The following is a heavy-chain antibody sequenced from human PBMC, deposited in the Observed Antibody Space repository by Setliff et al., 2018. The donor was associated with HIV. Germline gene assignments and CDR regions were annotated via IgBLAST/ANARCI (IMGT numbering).Heavy chain of an antibody. CDR2: SIPLFGTV. J-gene: IGHJ4*02. D-gene: IGHD6-25*01. CDR1: GDTFSNSA. CDR3: ARGPHRPRLTYDY. Sequence: SVKVSCKASGDTFSNSALTWVRQAPGQGLEWMGGSIPLFGTVKYAQKFQGRVTITTDELMTTAYMELRSLRSDDTAVYYCARGPHRPRLTYDYWGQGTLVTVSS. V-gene: IGHV1-69*05.